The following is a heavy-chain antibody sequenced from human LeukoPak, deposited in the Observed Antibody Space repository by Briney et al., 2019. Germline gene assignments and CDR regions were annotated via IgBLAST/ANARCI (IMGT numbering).Heavy chain of an antibody. D-gene: IGHD2-15*01. V-gene: IGHV2-5*01. CDR1: GFSLSTSGVG. CDR2: IYENDEK. J-gene: IGHJ3*02. CDR3: AHRHRGVASDI. Sequence: SGPTLVNPTQTLRLTCTFSGFSLSTSGVGVGWIRQPPGEALEWLGVIYENDEKLYSSSLQNRLSITKDTSKNQVVLTMASMDPVDTATYYCAHRHRGVASDIWGQGTMVTVSS.